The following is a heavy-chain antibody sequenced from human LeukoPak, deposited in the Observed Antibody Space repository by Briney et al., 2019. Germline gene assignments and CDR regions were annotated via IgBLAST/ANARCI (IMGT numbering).Heavy chain of an antibody. Sequence: PGGSLRLSCVGSEFTFSSYEMNWVRQAPGKGLEWLSYISASGSGSNIIYAASVKGRFTISRDNAKNSLYLQMNSLRAEDTGVYYCVRVRRDGSNFDFWGQGTLVTVSS. CDR2: ISASGSGSNI. D-gene: IGHD5-24*01. CDR3: VRVRRDGSNFDF. J-gene: IGHJ4*02. CDR1: EFTFSSYE. V-gene: IGHV3-48*03.